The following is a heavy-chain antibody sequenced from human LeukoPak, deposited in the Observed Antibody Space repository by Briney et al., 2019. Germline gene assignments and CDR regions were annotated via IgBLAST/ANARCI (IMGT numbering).Heavy chain of an antibody. Sequence: SETLSLTCTVSGGSISSSSYYWNWIRQPAGKGLEWIGRFHTSGSTNYNPSLKSRVTISVDTSKNQFSLKLSSVTAADTAVYYCAREIIGTVHNWFDPWGQGTLVTVSS. CDR3: AREIIGTVHNWFDP. V-gene: IGHV4-61*02. CDR2: FHTSGST. CDR1: GGSISSSSYY. J-gene: IGHJ5*02. D-gene: IGHD4-11*01.